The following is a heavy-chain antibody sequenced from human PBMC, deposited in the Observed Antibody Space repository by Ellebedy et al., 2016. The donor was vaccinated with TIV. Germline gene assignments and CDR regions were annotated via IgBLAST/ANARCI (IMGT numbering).Heavy chain of an antibody. CDR3: ARARGVYGEKDYEYWFGP. CDR1: GYTFTDYY. V-gene: IGHV1-8*03. CDR2: MNPTSGNT. D-gene: IGHD4-17*01. J-gene: IGHJ5*02. Sequence: AASVKVSCKASGYTFTDYYVHWVRQAPGQGLEWMGWMNPTSGNTGYAQKFQGRVTITRNTAISTFYMELRSLRSEDTAVYYCARARGVYGEKDYEYWFGPWGQGTLVTVPS.